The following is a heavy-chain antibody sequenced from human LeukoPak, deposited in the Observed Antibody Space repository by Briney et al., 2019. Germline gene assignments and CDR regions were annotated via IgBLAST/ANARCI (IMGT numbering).Heavy chain of an antibody. CDR3: AKSPDMYSGSYPSYFDY. CDR1: GGTFSSYA. D-gene: IGHD1-26*01. V-gene: IGHV1-69*13. CDR2: IIPIFGTA. J-gene: IGHJ4*02. Sequence: ASVKVSCKASGGTFSSYAISWVRQAPGQGLEWMGGIIPIFGTANYAQKFQGRVTITADESASTAYMELSSLRSEDTAVYYCAKSPDMYSGSYPSYFDYWGQGTLVTVSS.